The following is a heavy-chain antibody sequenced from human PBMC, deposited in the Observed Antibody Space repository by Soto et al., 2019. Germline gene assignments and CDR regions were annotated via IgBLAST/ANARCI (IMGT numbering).Heavy chain of an antibody. CDR3: ARALYPGCSSTSCYKNWFDP. CDR2: ISYDGSNK. J-gene: IGHJ5*02. V-gene: IGHV3-30-3*01. CDR1: GFTFSSYA. Sequence: GGFLRLSCAASGFTFSSYAMHWVRQAPGKGLEWVAVISYDGSNKYYADSVKGRFTISRDNSKNTLYLQMNSLRAEDTAVYYCARALYPGCSSTSCYKNWFDPWGQGTLVTVSS. D-gene: IGHD2-2*02.